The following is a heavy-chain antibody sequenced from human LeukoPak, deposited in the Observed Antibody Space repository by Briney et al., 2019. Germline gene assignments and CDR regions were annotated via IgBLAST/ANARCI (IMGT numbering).Heavy chain of an antibody. CDR3: ARIVEYSSSFGFDY. CDR1: GFSLSTSGMC. V-gene: IGHV2-70*11. J-gene: IGHJ4*02. D-gene: IGHD6-6*01. CDR2: IDWDDDK. Sequence: SGPTLVNPTQTLTLTCTFSGFSLSTSGMCVSWIRQPPGKALEWLARIDWDDDKYYSTSPKTRLTISKDTSKNQVVLTMTNMDPVDTATYYCARIVEYSSSFGFDYWGQGTLVTVSS.